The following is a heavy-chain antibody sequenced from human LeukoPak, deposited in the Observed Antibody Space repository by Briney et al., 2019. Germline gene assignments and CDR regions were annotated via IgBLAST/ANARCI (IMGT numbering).Heavy chain of an antibody. D-gene: IGHD5-12*01. CDR2: ISAYNGNT. Sequence: ASVKVACKASGYTFTSYGISWVRQAPGQGLEWMGWISAYNGNTNYAQKLQGRVTMTTDTSTSTAYMELRSLRSDGTAVYYCARLRPGWLRLPPDYWGQGTLVTVSS. CDR1: GYTFTSYG. J-gene: IGHJ4*02. CDR3: ARLRPGWLRLPPDY. V-gene: IGHV1-18*01.